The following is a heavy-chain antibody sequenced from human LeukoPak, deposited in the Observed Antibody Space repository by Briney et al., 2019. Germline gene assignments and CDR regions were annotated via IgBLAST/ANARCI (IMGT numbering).Heavy chain of an antibody. CDR1: GGSFSGCY. CDR3: ARGAHVLRYFDWSAGVTEYFQH. CDR2: INHRGST. D-gene: IGHD3-9*01. Sequence: PSESLSLTCAVYGGSFSGCYWSWIRQPPGKGLEWIGEINHRGSTNYNPSLKSRVTISVDTSKNQFSLKLSSVTAADTAVYYCARGAHVLRYFDWSAGVTEYFQHWGQGTLVTVSS. J-gene: IGHJ1*01. V-gene: IGHV4-34*01.